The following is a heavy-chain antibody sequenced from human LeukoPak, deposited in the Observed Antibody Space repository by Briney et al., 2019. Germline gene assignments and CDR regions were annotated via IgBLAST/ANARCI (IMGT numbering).Heavy chain of an antibody. J-gene: IGHJ3*02. Sequence: GSLRLSCAASGFTFSNSAMSWIRQPPGKGLEWIGSIYYSGSTYYNPSLKSRVTISVDTSKNQFSLKLSSVTAADTAVYYCARKWRDDRAAFDIWGQGTMVTVSS. CDR3: ARKWRDDRAAFDI. CDR1: GFTFSNSAM. CDR2: IYYSGST. V-gene: IGHV4-38-2*01. D-gene: IGHD3-22*01.